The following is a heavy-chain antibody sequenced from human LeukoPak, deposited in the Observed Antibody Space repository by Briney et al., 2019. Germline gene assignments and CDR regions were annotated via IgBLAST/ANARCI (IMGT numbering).Heavy chain of an antibody. D-gene: IGHD4-17*01. CDR3: ASYGNAFDI. Sequence: SETLSLTCTVSGGSISSYYWSWIRQPPGKGLEWIGYIYYSGSTYYNPSLKSRVTISVDTSKNQFSLKLSSVTAADTAVYYCASYGNAFDIWGQGTMVTVSS. CDR2: IYYSGST. CDR1: GGSISSYY. J-gene: IGHJ3*02. V-gene: IGHV4-59*12.